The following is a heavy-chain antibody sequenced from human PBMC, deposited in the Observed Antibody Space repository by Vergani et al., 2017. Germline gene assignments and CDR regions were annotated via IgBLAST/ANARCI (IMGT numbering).Heavy chain of an antibody. CDR3: ARGNYYGAGTYVDP. Sequence: VQLVESGGGVVQPGESLRLSCAASGSTVSGNYMTWVRPAPWKGLEWVSHIYSGDETYYADSVKGRVTISRDTSKNTLHRQINNLRVEDTAVYYCARGNYYGAGTYVDPWAQGTLVTVSS. CDR1: GSTVSGNY. V-gene: IGHV3-66*02. J-gene: IGHJ5*02. D-gene: IGHD3-10*01. CDR2: IYSGDET.